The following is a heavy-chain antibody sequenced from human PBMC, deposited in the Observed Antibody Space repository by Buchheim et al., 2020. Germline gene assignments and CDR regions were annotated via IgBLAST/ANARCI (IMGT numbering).Heavy chain of an antibody. D-gene: IGHD2-2*01. J-gene: IGHJ6*02. CDR1: GGSISSGSYY. V-gene: IGHV4-61*02. CDR3: ASGWGSTSPYYYYGMDV. CDR2: IYTSGST. Sequence: QVQLQESGPGLVKPSQTLSLTCTVSGGSISSGSYYWSWIRQPAGKGLEWIGRIYTSGSTNYNPSLKSRVTISLDTSKNQFSLKLSSVTAADTAVYYCASGWGSTSPYYYYGMDVWGQGTT.